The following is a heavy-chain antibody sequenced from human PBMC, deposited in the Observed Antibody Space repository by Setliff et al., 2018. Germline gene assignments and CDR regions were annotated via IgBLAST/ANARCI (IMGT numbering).Heavy chain of an antibody. V-gene: IGHV1-2*02. D-gene: IGHD1-26*01. J-gene: IGHJ5*02. Sequence: ASVKVSCKASGGTFSSHGISWVRQAPGQGLEWMGWINPDSGDTHSAQKFQGRVTMTRDTSINTAYMELGSLTSDDTAFYYCVRSGKFGMRFWFDQWGQGTLVTVSS. CDR3: VRSGKFGMRFWFDQ. CDR2: INPDSGDT. CDR1: GGTFSSHG.